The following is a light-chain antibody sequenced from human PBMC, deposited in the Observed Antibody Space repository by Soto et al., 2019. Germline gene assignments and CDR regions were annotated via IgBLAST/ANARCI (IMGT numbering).Light chain of an antibody. CDR2: DAS. CDR1: QTVRNNY. CDR3: QQFSSYPLT. Sequence: EFVLTQFRSTLSLYPGERATLGCWSSQTVRNNYLAWYQQKPGQAPRLLIYDASSRATGIPDRFSGVGSGTDFTLTISRLEPEDFAVYYCQQFSSYPLTFGGGTKVDIK. V-gene: IGKV3-20*01. J-gene: IGKJ4*01.